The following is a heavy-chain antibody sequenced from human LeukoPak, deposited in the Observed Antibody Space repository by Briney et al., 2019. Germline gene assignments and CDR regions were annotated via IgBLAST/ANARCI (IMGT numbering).Heavy chain of an antibody. V-gene: IGHV3-23*01. CDR1: GFIFSNYA. Sequence: GGSLRLSCATSGFIFSNYAMIWVRQAPGKGLEWVSAITGSGGRTYYADSVKGRFTISRDNSKNTLFLQVNSLRVEDTAVYYCGKDPNGDYIGAFDMWGQGTMVTVSP. CDR2: ITGSGGRT. D-gene: IGHD4-17*01. CDR3: GKDPNGDYIGAFDM. J-gene: IGHJ3*02.